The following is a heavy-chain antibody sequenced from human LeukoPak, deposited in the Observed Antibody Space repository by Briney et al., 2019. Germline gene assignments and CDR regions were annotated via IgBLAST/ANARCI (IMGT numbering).Heavy chain of an antibody. Sequence: SETLSLTCAVYGGSFSGYYWSWIRQPPGKGLEWIGEINHSGSTNYNPSLKSRVTISVDTSKNQFSLNLSSATAADTAVYYCARVAYDSSGYYWSQPYYFDYWGQGTLVTVSS. V-gene: IGHV4-34*01. CDR2: INHSGST. D-gene: IGHD3-22*01. J-gene: IGHJ4*02. CDR3: ARVAYDSSGYYWSQPYYFDY. CDR1: GGSFSGYY.